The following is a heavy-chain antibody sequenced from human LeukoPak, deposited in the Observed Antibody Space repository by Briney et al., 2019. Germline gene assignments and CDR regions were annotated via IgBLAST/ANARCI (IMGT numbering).Heavy chain of an antibody. CDR2: ISPSGTDI. Sequence: GGSLRPSCAISGFTFSDTYMTWIRQAPGKGLESLSYISPSGTDISYAGSVKGRFTISRDNAKNSLYLQMNSLRAEDTAVYYCARGDSGSYDQYFDYWGQGTLVTVSS. V-gene: IGHV3-11*04. CDR1: GFTFSDTY. D-gene: IGHD1-26*01. J-gene: IGHJ4*02. CDR3: ARGDSGSYDQYFDY.